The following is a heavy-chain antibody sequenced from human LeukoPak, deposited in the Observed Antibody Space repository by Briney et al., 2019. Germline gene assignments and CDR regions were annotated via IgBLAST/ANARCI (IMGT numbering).Heavy chain of an antibody. V-gene: IGHV5-51*01. CDR2: IYTGDSDT. CDR3: ARSHGIVGAPDAFDI. CDR1: GYNFTTYW. J-gene: IGHJ3*02. D-gene: IGHD1-26*01. Sequence: GESLKISCKGSGYNFTTYWIGWVRQMPGKGLEWMGIIYTGDSDTRYIPSFQGRVTISADKSISTAYLQWSSLKASDTAMYYCARSHGIVGAPDAFDISGQGTMVTVSS.